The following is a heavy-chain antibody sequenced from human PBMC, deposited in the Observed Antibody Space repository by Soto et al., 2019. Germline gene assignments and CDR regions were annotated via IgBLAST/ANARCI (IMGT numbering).Heavy chain of an antibody. D-gene: IGHD2-21*02. CDR2: IRGYNVKT. CDR1: GYTFTSYG. CDR3: AREGDVPFYYYGMDV. Sequence: QVQLVQSGGEVKKPGASVKVSCKASGYTFTSYGISWVRHAPGQGLEWMGWIRGYNVKTNYAQKGQDRVTMTTDTSTITVYMELRSLRSDDTAVYYCAREGDVPFYYYGMDVWGQVTTVTVSS. J-gene: IGHJ6*02. V-gene: IGHV1-18*01.